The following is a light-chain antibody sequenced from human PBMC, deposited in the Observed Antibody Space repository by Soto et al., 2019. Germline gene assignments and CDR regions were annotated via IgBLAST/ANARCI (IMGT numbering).Light chain of an antibody. J-gene: IGKJ1*01. Sequence: EIVMTQSPATLSVSPGERATLSCRASQSVSNNLAWYQKKPGQAPRLLIYGASTRATGIPATFSGSGSGTDFTLTISSLQSEDFAVYYCQQYNNWWTFGQGTKVEIK. CDR3: QQYNNWWT. CDR2: GAS. V-gene: IGKV3-15*01. CDR1: QSVSNN.